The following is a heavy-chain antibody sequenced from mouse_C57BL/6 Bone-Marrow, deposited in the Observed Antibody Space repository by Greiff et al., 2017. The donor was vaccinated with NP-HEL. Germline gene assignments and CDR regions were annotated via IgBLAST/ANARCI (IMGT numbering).Heavy chain of an antibody. V-gene: IGHV1-80*01. CDR3: ARGYYGSSYVWYYFDY. CDR2: IYPGDGDT. CDR1: GYAFSSYW. J-gene: IGHJ2*01. D-gene: IGHD1-1*01. Sequence: QVQLKQSGAELVKPGASVKISCKASGYAFSSYWMNWVKQRPGKGLEWIGQIYPGDGDTNYNGKFKGKATLTADKSSSTAYMQLSSLTSEDSAVYFCARGYYGSSYVWYYFDYWGQGTTLTVSS.